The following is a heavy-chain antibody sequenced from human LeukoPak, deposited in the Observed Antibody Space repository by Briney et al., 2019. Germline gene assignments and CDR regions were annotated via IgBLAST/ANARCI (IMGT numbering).Heavy chain of an antibody. Sequence: SETLSLTCTVSGGSLSSGDYYWSWIRQPPGKGLGWVGYIYYSGSTYYNPPLKSRVTISLDTSKNQYSLKLSSATAADTAVYYCARGDYCSSAGCYNGYFQHWGQGNLATVSS. J-gene: IGHJ1*01. CDR1: GGSLSSGDYY. CDR2: IYYSGST. D-gene: IGHD2-2*02. V-gene: IGHV4-30-4*08. CDR3: ARGDYCSSAGCYNGYFQH.